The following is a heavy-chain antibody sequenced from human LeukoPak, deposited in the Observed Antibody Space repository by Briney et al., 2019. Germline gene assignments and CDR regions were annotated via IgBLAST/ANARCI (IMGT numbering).Heavy chain of an antibody. Sequence: PGRSLRLSCAASGFTFDDYAMHWVRQAPGKGLEWVSGISWNSGSIGYADSVKGRFTISRDNAKNSLYLQMNSRRAEDMALYYCAKGVGYYDSSGYLGDAFDIWGQGTMVTVSS. D-gene: IGHD3-22*01. CDR2: ISWNSGSI. CDR1: GFTFDDYA. J-gene: IGHJ3*02. V-gene: IGHV3-9*03. CDR3: AKGVGYYDSSGYLGDAFDI.